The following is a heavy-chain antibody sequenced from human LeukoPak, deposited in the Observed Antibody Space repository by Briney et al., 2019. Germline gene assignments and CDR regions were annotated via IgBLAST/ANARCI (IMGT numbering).Heavy chain of an antibody. CDR3: ARVAMAENYYDSSGYFDY. V-gene: IGHV4-59*01. CDR2: IYYDGST. D-gene: IGHD3-22*01. J-gene: IGHJ4*02. Sequence: PSETLSLTCTVSGDSISSYYWSWIRHPPGKGLEWIGYIYYDGSTNYNPSLKSRVTISVDTSKNQFSLKLSSMTATDTAVYYCARVAMAENYYDSSGYFDYWGQGTLVTVSS. CDR1: GDSISSYY.